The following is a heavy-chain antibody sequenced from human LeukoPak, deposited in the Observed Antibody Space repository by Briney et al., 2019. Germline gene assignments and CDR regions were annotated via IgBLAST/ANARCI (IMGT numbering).Heavy chain of an antibody. J-gene: IGHJ4*02. D-gene: IGHD3-22*01. V-gene: IGHV3-21*01. CDR2: ISSSSSYI. CDR3: ARVSYSSGYYYVGIFADY. CDR1: GFTFSSYS. Sequence: GGSLRLSCAASGFTFSSYSMNWVRQAPGKGLEWVSSISSSSSYIYYADSVKGRFTISRDNAKNSLYLQMNSLRAEDTAVYYCARVSYSSGYYYVGIFADYWGQGTLVTVSS.